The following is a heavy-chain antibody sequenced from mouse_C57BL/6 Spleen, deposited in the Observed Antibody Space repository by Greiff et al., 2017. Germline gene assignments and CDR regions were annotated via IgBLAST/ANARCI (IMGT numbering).Heavy chain of an antibody. D-gene: IGHD3-2*02. CDR1: GYSITSGYY. V-gene: IGHV3-6*01. CDR3: ARRASSGYNY. J-gene: IGHJ2*01. CDR2: ISYDGSN. Sequence: EVQVVESGPGLVKPSQSLSLTCSVTGYSITSGYYWNWIRQFPGNKLEWMGYISYDGSNNYNPSLKNRISITRDTSKNQFFLKLNSVTTEDTATYYCARRASSGYNYWGQGTTLTVSS.